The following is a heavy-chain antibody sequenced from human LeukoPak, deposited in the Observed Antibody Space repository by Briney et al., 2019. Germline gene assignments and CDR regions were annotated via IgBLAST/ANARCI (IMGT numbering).Heavy chain of an antibody. J-gene: IGHJ4*02. CDR2: ISNGGGSK. CDR1: AFSFSTYA. Sequence: PGGSLRLSCAASAFSFSTYAMSWVRQAPGKGLEWVSTISNGGGSKYYADSVRGRFTISRDNSKNTQFLQMNSLRVEDTAVYYCAKLWTGTTIPHFLDYWGQGTLVTVS. V-gene: IGHV3-23*01. D-gene: IGHD1-7*01. CDR3: AKLWTGTTIPHFLDY.